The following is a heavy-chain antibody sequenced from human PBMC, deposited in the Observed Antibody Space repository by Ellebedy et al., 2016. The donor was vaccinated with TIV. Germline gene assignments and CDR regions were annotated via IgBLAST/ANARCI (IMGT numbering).Heavy chain of an antibody. J-gene: IGHJ4*02. D-gene: IGHD3-22*01. CDR1: GFTFDEHA. CDR2: IDWNGAKR. CDR3: ARGPHYYDSSGNYYFDH. Sequence: PGGSLRLSCEASGFTFDEHAMHWVRQVPGKGLEWVSVIDWNGAKRGYADSVKGRFTISRDNTKNILRLEMNSLRPEDTALYYCARGPHYYDSSGNYYFDHWGQGTQVTVSS. V-gene: IGHV3-9*01.